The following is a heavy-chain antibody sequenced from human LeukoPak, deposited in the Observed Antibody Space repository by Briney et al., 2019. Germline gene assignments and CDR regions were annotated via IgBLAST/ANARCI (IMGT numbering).Heavy chain of an antibody. Sequence: PGGSLRLSCAASGFTLSGSAMHWVRQASGRGLEWVGRIRSKAKSYATAYVASEKGRFSVSRDDSKNTAYLQMNSLKTGDTGVYYCTRADDYDDYERHFQDWGQGTLVTVSS. D-gene: IGHD4-17*01. J-gene: IGHJ1*01. CDR1: GFTLSGSA. V-gene: IGHV3-73*01. CDR3: TRADDYDDYERHFQD. CDR2: IRSKAKSYAT.